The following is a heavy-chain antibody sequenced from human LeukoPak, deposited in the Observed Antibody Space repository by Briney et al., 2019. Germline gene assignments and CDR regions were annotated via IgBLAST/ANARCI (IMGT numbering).Heavy chain of an antibody. V-gene: IGHV3-23*01. J-gene: IGHJ4*02. D-gene: IGHD3-3*01. Sequence: PGGSLRLSCAASGFTFSSYAMSWVRQAPGKGLEWVSAISGSGGSTYYADSVKGRFTISRDNPKNTLYLQMNSLRAEDTAVYYCGRGFLEWLLIDYWGQGTLVTVSS. CDR2: ISGSGGST. CDR1: GFTFSSYA. CDR3: GRGFLEWLLIDY.